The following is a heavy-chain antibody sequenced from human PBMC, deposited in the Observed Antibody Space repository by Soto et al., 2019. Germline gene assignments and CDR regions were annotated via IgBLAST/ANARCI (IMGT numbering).Heavy chain of an antibody. D-gene: IGHD7-27*01. V-gene: IGHV1-69*13. CDR3: ARVPRDPLTTNYYYYYGMDV. J-gene: IGHJ6*02. CDR2: IIPIFGTA. Sequence: VKVSCKASGGTFSSYAISWVRQAPGQGLEWMGGIIPIFGTANYAQKFQGRVTITADESTSTAYMELSSLRSEDTAVYYCARVPRDPLTTNYYYYYGMDVWGQGTTVTVSS. CDR1: GGTFSSYA.